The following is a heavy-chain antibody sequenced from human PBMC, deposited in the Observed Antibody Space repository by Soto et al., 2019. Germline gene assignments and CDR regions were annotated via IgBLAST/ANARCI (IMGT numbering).Heavy chain of an antibody. J-gene: IGHJ4*02. CDR2: MNPNSGNT. D-gene: IGHD2-8*01. Sequence: ASVKVSCKASGYTFTSYDINWVRQATGQGLEWMGWMNPNSGNTGYAQKFQGRVTMTRNTSISTAYMELSSLRSEDTAVYYCARGGGYCTNGVCRYYFDYWGQGTMVTVYS. CDR1: GYTFTSYD. CDR3: ARGGGYCTNGVCRYYFDY. V-gene: IGHV1-8*01.